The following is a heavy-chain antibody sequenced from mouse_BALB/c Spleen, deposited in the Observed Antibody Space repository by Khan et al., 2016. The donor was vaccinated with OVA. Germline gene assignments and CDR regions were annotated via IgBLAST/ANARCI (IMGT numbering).Heavy chain of an antibody. J-gene: IGHJ3*01. CDR1: GYTFTSYV. CDR3: ARGYDFFAY. CDR2: ISPNSDGS. D-gene: IGHD2-14*01. Sequence: VQLKESGPELVKPGASVKMSCKASGYTFTSYVMHWVKQKPGQGLEWIGYISPNSDGSKYNEKFRGKATLTSDKSSSTAYMELSSLTSEDSAVYFCARGYDFFAYWGQGTLVTVSA. V-gene: IGHV1S136*01.